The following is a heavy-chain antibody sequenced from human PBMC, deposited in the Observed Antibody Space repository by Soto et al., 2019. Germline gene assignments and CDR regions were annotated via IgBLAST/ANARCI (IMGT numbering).Heavy chain of an antibody. CDR2: ISSSSSPT. CDR3: AKGVYYYYMDV. J-gene: IGHJ6*03. D-gene: IGHD2-8*01. Sequence: GGSLRLSCVASGFSFSSYSMYWVRQAPGKGLEWVSYISSSSSPTYYADSVRGRFTISRDNAKNSLYLQMNSLRAEDTAVYYCAKGVYYYYMDVWGKGATVTVSS. V-gene: IGHV3-48*04. CDR1: GFSFSSYS.